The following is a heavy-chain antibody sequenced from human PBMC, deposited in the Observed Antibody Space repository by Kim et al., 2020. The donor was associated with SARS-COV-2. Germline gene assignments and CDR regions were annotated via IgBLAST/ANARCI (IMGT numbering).Heavy chain of an antibody. V-gene: IGHV4-59*01. Sequence: YTGTTNYNPSLKSRVTISLDTSKNQFSLILTSVTAADTAIYYCVRARAFDIWGRGTMVTVSS. CDR3: VRARAFDI. CDR2: YTGTT. J-gene: IGHJ3*02.